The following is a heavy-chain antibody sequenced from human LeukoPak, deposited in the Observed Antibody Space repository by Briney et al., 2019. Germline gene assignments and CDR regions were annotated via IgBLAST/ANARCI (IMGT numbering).Heavy chain of an antibody. CDR2: ISSSSTTI. J-gene: IGHJ4*02. CDR1: GFIFSSYS. Sequence: PGGSLRLSCAASGFIFSSYSMKWVRQAPGKGLEWVSYISSSSTTIYYADSVKGRFTISRDNAKNSLYLQMNSLRAEDTAVYYCAKCSIIVLMVYRTHFDYWGQGTLVTVSS. CDR3: AKCSIIVLMVYRTHFDY. D-gene: IGHD2-8*01. V-gene: IGHV3-48*01.